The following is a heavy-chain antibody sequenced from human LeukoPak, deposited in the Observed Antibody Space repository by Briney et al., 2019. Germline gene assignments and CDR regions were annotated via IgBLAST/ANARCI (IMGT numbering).Heavy chain of an antibody. Sequence: QPGGPLRLSCGASGFDFRSSWMTWVRQAPGRGLEWVANIKEDGSETYYVGSVRGRFTMSRDNAKKSLYLQMNSLRAEDTAVYYCAKAVRGIGSLDYWGQGTLVTVSS. CDR3: AKAVRGIGSLDY. CDR1: GFDFRSSW. CDR2: IKEDGSET. V-gene: IGHV3-7*01. D-gene: IGHD3-10*01. J-gene: IGHJ4*02.